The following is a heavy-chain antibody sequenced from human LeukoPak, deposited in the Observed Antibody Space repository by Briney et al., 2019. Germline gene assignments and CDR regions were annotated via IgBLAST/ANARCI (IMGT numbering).Heavy chain of an antibody. D-gene: IGHD2-21*02. CDR1: GFTFSSYG. J-gene: IGHJ4*02. V-gene: IGHV3-30*18. CDR3: AKDLLAYCGGDCYSFDY. CDR2: ISYDGSNK. Sequence: GGSLRLSCAASGFTFSSYGMHWVRQAPGKGLEWAAVISYDGSNKYYADSVKGRFTISRDNSKNTLYLQMNSLRAEDTTVYYCAKDLLAYCGGDCYSFDYWGQGTLVTVSS.